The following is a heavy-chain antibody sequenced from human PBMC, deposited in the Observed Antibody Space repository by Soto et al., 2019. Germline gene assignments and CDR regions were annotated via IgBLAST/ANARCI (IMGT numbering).Heavy chain of an antibody. V-gene: IGHV5-51*01. CDR3: ARQYYDSSGYRPYYYYGMDV. D-gene: IGHD3-22*01. CDR2: IYPGDSDT. Sequence: XESLKISCKGSGYSFASYWIGWVRQMPGKGLEWMGIIYPGDSDTRYSPSFQGQVTISADKSISTAYLQWSSLKASDTAMYYCARQYYDSSGYRPYYYYGMDVWGQGTTVTVSS. J-gene: IGHJ6*02. CDR1: GYSFASYW.